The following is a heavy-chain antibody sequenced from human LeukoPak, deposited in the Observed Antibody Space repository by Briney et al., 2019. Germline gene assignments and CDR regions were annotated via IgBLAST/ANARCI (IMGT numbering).Heavy chain of an antibody. CDR3: ARPYCSSTSCYRRDHAFDI. Sequence: GESLKISCKGSGYSFTSYWIGWVRQMPGKGLEWMGIIYPGDSDTRYSPSFQGQVTISADKSISTAYLQWSSLKASDTAMYYCARPYCSSTSCYRRDHAFDIWGQGTMVTVSS. D-gene: IGHD2-2*02. CDR2: IYPGDSDT. V-gene: IGHV5-51*01. J-gene: IGHJ3*02. CDR1: GYSFTSYW.